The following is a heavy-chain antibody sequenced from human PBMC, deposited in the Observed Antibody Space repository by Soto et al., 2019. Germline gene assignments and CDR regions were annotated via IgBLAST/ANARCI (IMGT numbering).Heavy chain of an antibody. J-gene: IGHJ6*02. CDR3: AKQIRYCTSTTCPPFYSGMDV. Sequence: QVQLVESGGGVGQPGRSLRLSCVASGFTFRSYGLHWVRQAPGKGLEWVAVTSYDGRNNYYADSVKGRFTISRDNSKNTLYLQMNSLRAEDTAVYYCAKQIRYCTSTTCPPFYSGMDVWGQGTTVTVSS. CDR1: GFTFRSYG. CDR2: TSYDGRNN. V-gene: IGHV3-30*18. D-gene: IGHD2-2*01.